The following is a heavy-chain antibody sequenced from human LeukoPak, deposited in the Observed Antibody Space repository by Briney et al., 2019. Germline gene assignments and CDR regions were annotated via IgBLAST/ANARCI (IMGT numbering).Heavy chain of an antibody. J-gene: IGHJ4*02. CDR2: ISSSGSTI. D-gene: IGHD2-2*01. CDR3: ARPHIVVVPAAISY. CDR1: GFTFWNVW. V-gene: IGHV3-11*01. Sequence: GGSLRLSCAASGFTFWNVWMSWVRQAPGKGLEWVSYISSSGSTIYYADSVKGRFTISRDNAKNSLYLQMNSLRAEDTAVYYCARPHIVVVPAAISYWGQGTLVTVSS.